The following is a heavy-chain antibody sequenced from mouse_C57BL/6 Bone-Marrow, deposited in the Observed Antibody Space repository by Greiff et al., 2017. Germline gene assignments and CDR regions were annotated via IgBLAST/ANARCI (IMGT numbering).Heavy chain of an antibody. J-gene: IGHJ4*01. CDR1: GYSFTGYY. V-gene: IGHV1-31*01. CDR2: IYPYNGVS. D-gene: IGHD2-12*01. CDR3: ARSYCGLRRGAIDY. Sequence: EVQLQESGPELVKPGASVKISCKASGYSFTGYYMHWVKQSHGNILDWIGYIYPYNGVSSYNQKFKGKATLTVDKSSSTAYMELRSLTSEDSAVYYYARSYCGLRRGAIDYWGQGTSVTVSS.